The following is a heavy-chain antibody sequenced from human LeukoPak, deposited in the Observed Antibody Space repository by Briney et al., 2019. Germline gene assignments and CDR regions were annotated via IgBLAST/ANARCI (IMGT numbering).Heavy chain of an antibody. D-gene: IGHD3-22*01. CDR2: IKRDGSVK. V-gene: IGHV3-7*01. CDR1: GFIFSNYW. CDR3: AKTLDSSGYDAFDI. Sequence: GGSLRLSCAASGFIFSNYWMIWVRQAPGKGLEWVANIKRDGSVKYYVDSVKGRFITSRDNAKNSLYLQMNSLRAEDTAVYYCAKTLDSSGYDAFDIWGQGTMVTVSS. J-gene: IGHJ3*02.